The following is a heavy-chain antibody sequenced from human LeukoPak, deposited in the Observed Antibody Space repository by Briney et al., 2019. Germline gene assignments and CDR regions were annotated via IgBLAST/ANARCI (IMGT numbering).Heavy chain of an antibody. CDR1: GFTFTSSA. V-gene: IGHV1-58*02. D-gene: IGHD1-1*01. J-gene: IGHJ3*02. CDR2: IVVGSGNT. Sequence: SVKVSCKASGFTFTSSAIQWVRQARRQRLEWIGWIVVGSGNTNYAQKFQERVTFTRDMSTSTAYMELSSLRSEDTAVYYCARARTDLESGDLSYAFEIWGQGTMITVSS. CDR3: ARARTDLESGDLSYAFEI.